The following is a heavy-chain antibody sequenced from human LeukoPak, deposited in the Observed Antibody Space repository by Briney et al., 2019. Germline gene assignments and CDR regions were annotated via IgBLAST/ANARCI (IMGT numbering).Heavy chain of an antibody. D-gene: IGHD3-3*01. J-gene: IGHJ4*02. Sequence: GGSLRLSCAASGFTFSSYGMHWVRQAPGKGLEWVSSISSSSIYIYYADSVKGRFTISRDNAKNSLYLQMNSLRAEDTAVYYCARGVYDFWSGYHLDYWGQGTLVTVSS. CDR1: GFTFSSYG. CDR2: ISSSSIYI. CDR3: ARGVYDFWSGYHLDY. V-gene: IGHV3-21*01.